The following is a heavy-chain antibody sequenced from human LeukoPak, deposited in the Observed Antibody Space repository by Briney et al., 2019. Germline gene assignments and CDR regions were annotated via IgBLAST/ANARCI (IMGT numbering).Heavy chain of an antibody. Sequence: SETLSLTCTVSGGSISSSSYYWGWIRQPPGKGLEWIGSIYYSGSTNYHPSLKSRVTISVETSKNQFSLKLSSLTAADTAVYYCARLPLLDWGWLGELLREDNWFDPWGQGTLVTVSS. CDR2: IYYSGST. V-gene: IGHV4-39*07. CDR1: GGSISSSSYY. D-gene: IGHD3-10*01. J-gene: IGHJ5*02. CDR3: ARLPLLDWGWLGELLREDNWFDP.